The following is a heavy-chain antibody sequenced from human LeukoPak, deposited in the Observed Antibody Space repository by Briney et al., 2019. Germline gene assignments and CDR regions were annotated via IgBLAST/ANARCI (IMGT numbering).Heavy chain of an antibody. CDR1: GFTFSSYS. CDR3: AKDLVYCSGGSCYRYYFDY. Sequence: GGSLRLSCAASGFTFSSYSMNWVRQAPGKGLEWVSSISSSSSYIYYADSVKGRFTISRDNAKNSLYLQMNSLRAEDTAVYYCAKDLVYCSGGSCYRYYFDYWGQGTLVTVSS. D-gene: IGHD2-15*01. CDR2: ISSSSSYI. J-gene: IGHJ4*02. V-gene: IGHV3-21*04.